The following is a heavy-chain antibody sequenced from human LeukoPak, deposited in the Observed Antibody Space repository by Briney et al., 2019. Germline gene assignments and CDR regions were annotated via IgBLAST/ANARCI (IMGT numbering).Heavy chain of an antibody. CDR2: INPNSGGT. CDR1: GYTFTGYY. Sequence: GASVKVSCKASGYTFTGYYMHWVRQAPGQGLEWMGWINPNSGGTNYAQKFQGRVTMTRDTSISTAYMELSGLRSDDTAVYYCARGAALRRFLEWSKNWFDPWGQGTLVTVSS. J-gene: IGHJ5*02. V-gene: IGHV1-2*02. D-gene: IGHD3-3*01. CDR3: ARGAALRRFLEWSKNWFDP.